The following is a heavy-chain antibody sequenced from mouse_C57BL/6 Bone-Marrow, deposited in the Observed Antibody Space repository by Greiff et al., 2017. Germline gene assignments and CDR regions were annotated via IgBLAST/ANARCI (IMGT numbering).Heavy chain of an antibody. CDR1: GFNIKDDY. Sequence: SGAELVRPGASVKLSCTASGFNIKDDYMHWVKQRPEQGLEWIGWIDPENGDTEYASKFQGKATITADTSSNTAYLQLSSLTSEDTAVYYCTTTTTVVATEGFAYWGQGTLVTVSA. D-gene: IGHD1-1*01. J-gene: IGHJ3*01. CDR2: IDPENGDT. CDR3: TTTTTVVATEGFAY. V-gene: IGHV14-4*01.